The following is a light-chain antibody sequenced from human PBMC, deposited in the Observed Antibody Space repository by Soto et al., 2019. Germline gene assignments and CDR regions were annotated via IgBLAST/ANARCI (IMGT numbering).Light chain of an antibody. Sequence: QSVLAQPASVSGSPGQSITISCTGTSGDVGGYNYVSWYQQHTGKAPKLMIYEVSNQPSGVSNRFSGSKSGNTASLTISGLQAEDEADYYCSSYTSSSTVVFGGGTK. CDR1: SGDVGGYNY. V-gene: IGLV2-14*01. CDR3: SSYTSSSTVV. J-gene: IGLJ2*01. CDR2: EVS.